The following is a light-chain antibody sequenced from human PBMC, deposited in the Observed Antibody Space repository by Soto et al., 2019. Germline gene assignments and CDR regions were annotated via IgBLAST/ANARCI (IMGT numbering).Light chain of an antibody. Sequence: QSALTQPPSASGTPGQRVTISCSGSSSNIGSNSVNWYQQLPGTAPKLLIYSNDRRSSGVPDRFSGSKSGTSASLAISGLQSEDEADYYCAAWDDSLNGYVFGTGTKVTVL. J-gene: IGLJ1*01. V-gene: IGLV1-44*01. CDR2: SND. CDR1: SSNIGSNS. CDR3: AAWDDSLNGYV.